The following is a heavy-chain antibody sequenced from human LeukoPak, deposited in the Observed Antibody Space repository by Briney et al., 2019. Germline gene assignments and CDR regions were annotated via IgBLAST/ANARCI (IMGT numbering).Heavy chain of an antibody. Sequence: WASVKVSCKASGYTFTSYGISWVRQAPGQGLEWMGWISAYNGNTNYAQKLQGRVTMTTDTSTSTAYMELRSLRSDDTAVYYCARAAKYYGSGKYYFDYWGQGTLVTVSS. CDR1: GYTFTSYG. V-gene: IGHV1-18*01. J-gene: IGHJ4*02. CDR2: ISAYNGNT. CDR3: ARAAKYYGSGKYYFDY. D-gene: IGHD3-10*01.